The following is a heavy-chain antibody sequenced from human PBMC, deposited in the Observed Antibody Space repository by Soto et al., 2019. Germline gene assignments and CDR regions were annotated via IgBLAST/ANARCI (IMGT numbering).Heavy chain of an antibody. D-gene: IGHD4-17*01. CDR3: ARGVSMTTVTTGWFDP. CDR2: INHSGST. CDR1: GGSFSGYY. V-gene: IGHV4-34*01. J-gene: IGHJ5*02. Sequence: SKTLSLTCAVYGGSFSGYYWSWIRQPPGKGLEWIGEINHSGSTNYNPSLKSRVTISVDTSKNQFSLKLSSVTAADTAVYYCARGVSMTTVTTGWFDPWGQGTLVTVSS.